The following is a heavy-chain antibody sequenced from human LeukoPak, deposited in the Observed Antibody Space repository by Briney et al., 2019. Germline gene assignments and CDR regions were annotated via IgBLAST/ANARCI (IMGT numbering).Heavy chain of an antibody. J-gene: IGHJ4*02. Sequence: ASVKVSCTVSGSSLTELSLYWVRQAPGKGLEWMGGFDVIDAKTFYAQKFQGRVTMTEDSSTDTAYMELSSLRSDDTAFYYCAAGRPYSLLDYWGEGTLLTVSS. CDR3: AAGRPYSLLDY. CDR1: GSSLTELS. D-gene: IGHD5-18*01. V-gene: IGHV1-24*01. CDR2: FDVIDAKT.